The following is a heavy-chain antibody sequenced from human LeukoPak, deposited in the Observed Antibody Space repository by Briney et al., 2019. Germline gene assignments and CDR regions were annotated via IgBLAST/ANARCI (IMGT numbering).Heavy chain of an antibody. J-gene: IGHJ4*02. V-gene: IGHV3-33*07. CDR1: GFIFRNYG. D-gene: IGHD6-19*01. Sequence: QPGGSLRLSCAASGFIFRNYGMYWVRQAPGKGLEWVAVIWHDGSAEFYADSVKGRFSISRDDSKNTVYLQMNSLRVEDTALYYCARDGRGGWSGYFDLWGQGIVVTVSS. CDR2: IWHDGSAE. CDR3: ARDGRGGWSGYFDL.